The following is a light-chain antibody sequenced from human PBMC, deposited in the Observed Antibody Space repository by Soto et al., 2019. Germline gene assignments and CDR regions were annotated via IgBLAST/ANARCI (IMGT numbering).Light chain of an antibody. V-gene: IGLV2-14*01. CDR1: SSDVGGYNY. J-gene: IGLJ1*01. CDR3: SSYTSSSTL. Sequence: QSALTQPASVSGSPGQSITISCTGTSSDVGGYNYISWYQQHPGKAPKLMIYAATDRPSGVSSRFSGSKSGNTASPTISGLQAEDEADYYCSSYTSSSTLFGTGTKV. CDR2: AAT.